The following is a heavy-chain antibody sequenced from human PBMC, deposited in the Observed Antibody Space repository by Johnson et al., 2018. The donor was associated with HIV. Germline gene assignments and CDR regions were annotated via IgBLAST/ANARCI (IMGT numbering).Heavy chain of an antibody. V-gene: IGHV3-53*01. CDR1: GFTVSSNY. CDR2: TPSGGGP. CDR3: ARVLAYCGGDCSPGAFDI. D-gene: IGHD2-21*02. Sequence: VQLVESGGGLIQPGGSLRLSCAASGFTVSSNYMSWVRQAPGKGLEWVSALTPSGGGPYYADSVQGRFTISRDNSKNTLYLHMNSLRVEDTAVYYCARVLAYCGGDCSPGAFDIWGQGTMVTVSS. J-gene: IGHJ3*02.